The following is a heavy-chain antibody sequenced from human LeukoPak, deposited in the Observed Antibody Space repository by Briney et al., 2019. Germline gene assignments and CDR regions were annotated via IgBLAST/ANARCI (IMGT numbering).Heavy chain of an antibody. D-gene: IGHD5-12*01. CDR1: GYTFTSYA. CDR2: INAGNGNT. Sequence: VASVKVSCKASGYTFTSYAMHWVRQAPGQRLEWMGWINAGNGNTKYSQKFQGRVTITRDISASTAYMELSSLRSEDTAVYYCARDQGYSGYDFYFDYWGQGTLVTVSS. J-gene: IGHJ4*02. V-gene: IGHV1-3*01. CDR3: ARDQGYSGYDFYFDY.